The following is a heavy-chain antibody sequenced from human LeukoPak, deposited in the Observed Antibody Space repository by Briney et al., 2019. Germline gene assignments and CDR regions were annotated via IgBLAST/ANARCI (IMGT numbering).Heavy chain of an antibody. J-gene: IGHJ4*02. CDR3: AGSHIRGALAY. Sequence: PGGSLRLSCAASGFTFDDYAMHWVRQAPGKGLEWVSLISGDGGSTYYADSVKGRFTISRDNSRNTLYLQLNSLRAEDTAVYYCAGSHIRGALAYWGQGTLVAVSS. CDR2: ISGDGGST. D-gene: IGHD3-10*01. CDR1: GFTFDDYA. V-gene: IGHV3-43*02.